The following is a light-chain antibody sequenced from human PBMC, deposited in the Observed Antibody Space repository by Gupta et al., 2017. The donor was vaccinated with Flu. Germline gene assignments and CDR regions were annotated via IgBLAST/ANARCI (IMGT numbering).Light chain of an antibody. CDR1: QGMDNY. V-gene: IGKV1-9*01. J-gene: IGKJ4*01. CDR3: QQLSTYPLT. CDR2: AAS. Sequence: GDRVTITGRASQGMDNYLAGYQKKQGKAPKLRIFAASTLQSGVPSRCRGGASGTEFTLTITNLQPEECATYDCQQLSTYPLTCGGGTKVEIK.